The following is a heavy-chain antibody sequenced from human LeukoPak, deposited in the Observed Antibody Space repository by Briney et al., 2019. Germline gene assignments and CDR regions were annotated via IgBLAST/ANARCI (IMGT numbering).Heavy chain of an antibody. CDR2: IYHSGST. J-gene: IGHJ3*02. Sequence: SQTLSLTCAVSGGSISSGGYSWSWIRQPPGKGLEWIGYIYHSGSTYYNPSPKSRVTISVDRSKNQFSLKLSSVTAADTAVYYCARGPPPYYYDSSGTGAFDIWGQGTMVTVSS. D-gene: IGHD3-22*01. CDR3: ARGPPPYYYDSSGTGAFDI. CDR1: GGSISSGGYS. V-gene: IGHV4-30-2*01.